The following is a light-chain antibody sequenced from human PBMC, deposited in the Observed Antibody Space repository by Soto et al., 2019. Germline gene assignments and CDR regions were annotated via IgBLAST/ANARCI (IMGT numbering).Light chain of an antibody. CDR2: DVA. J-gene: IGLJ1*01. CDR1: SSDVGSYNF. Sequence: QSALTQPRSVSGSPGQSVTISCTGTSSDVGSYNFVSWHQQHPGKAPKLMIYDVAKRPSGVPDRFSGSKSGNTASLTISGLQAEDEADYYCCTFAGRYSYVFGSGTKDTVL. V-gene: IGLV2-11*01. CDR3: CTFAGRYSYV.